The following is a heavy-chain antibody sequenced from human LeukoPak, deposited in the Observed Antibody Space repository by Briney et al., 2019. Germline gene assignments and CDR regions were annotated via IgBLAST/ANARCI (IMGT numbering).Heavy chain of an antibody. CDR1: GGSISSYY. V-gene: IGHV4-59*01. D-gene: IGHD3-9*01. CDR2: IYYSGST. Sequence: SETLSLTCTVSGGSISSYYWSWIRQPPGKGLEWIGYIYYSGSTNYNPSLKSRVTISVDTSKNQFSLKLSSVTAADTAVYYCARGRAYDILTGFYYFDYWGQGTLVTVSS. CDR3: ARGRAYDILTGFYYFDY. J-gene: IGHJ4*02.